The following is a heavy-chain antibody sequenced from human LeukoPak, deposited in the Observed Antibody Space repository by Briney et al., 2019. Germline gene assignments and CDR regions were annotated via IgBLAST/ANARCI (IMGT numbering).Heavy chain of an antibody. Sequence: PGGSLRLSCAASGFTFSSYAMSWVRQAPGKGLEWVSAISSGAGSTYYADSVKGRFTISRDNSKNTLYLQMNNLRAEDTAVYYCAKDRGHVGATIGGDAFDIWGQGTMVTVSS. CDR2: ISSGAGST. J-gene: IGHJ3*02. CDR3: AKDRGHVGATIGGDAFDI. D-gene: IGHD1-26*01. V-gene: IGHV3-23*01. CDR1: GFTFSSYA.